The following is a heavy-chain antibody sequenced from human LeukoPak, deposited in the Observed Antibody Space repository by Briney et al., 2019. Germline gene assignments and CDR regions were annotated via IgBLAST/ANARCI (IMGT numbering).Heavy chain of an antibody. V-gene: IGHV3-9*01. CDR3: AKDKTGGFVAFDL. CDR1: GFTFSSYA. J-gene: IGHJ3*01. CDR2: ITWNGNDM. Sequence: PGGSLRLSCAASGFTFSSYAMSWVRQAPGKGLEWVSGITWNGNDMDYADSVKGRFTISRDNAKNSLYLQMNSLTPEDTALYYCAKDKTGGFVAFDLWGQGTMVTVSS. D-gene: IGHD3-16*01.